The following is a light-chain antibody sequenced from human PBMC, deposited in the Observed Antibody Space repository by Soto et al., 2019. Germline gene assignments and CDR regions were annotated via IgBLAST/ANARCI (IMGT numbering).Light chain of an antibody. Sequence: DIVMTQSPATLSVSPGERATLSCRASQSVSSNLAWYQQKPGQAPRLLMYGASTRATGIPARFSGSGSGTEFILTISSVESEDFAIYYRQQHNDWPTFGQGTRLEIK. CDR2: GAS. V-gene: IGKV3-15*01. CDR3: QQHNDWPT. CDR1: QSVSSN. J-gene: IGKJ5*01.